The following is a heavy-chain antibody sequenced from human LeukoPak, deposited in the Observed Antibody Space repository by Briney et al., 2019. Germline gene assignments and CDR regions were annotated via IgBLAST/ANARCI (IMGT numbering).Heavy chain of an antibody. CDR2: IPYSGST. J-gene: IGHJ4*02. CDR3: ARCKDYYVSGSYYKTFDY. D-gene: IGHD3-10*01. CDR1: DDSISSSSYY. V-gene: IGHV4-39*07. Sequence: PSETLSLTCTVSDDSISSSSYYWGWIRQPPGKGLEWIGSIPYSGSTYYNPSLKSRVTISVDTSKNQFSLKLSSVTAADTAVYYCARCKDYYVSGSYYKTFDYWGQGTLVTVSS.